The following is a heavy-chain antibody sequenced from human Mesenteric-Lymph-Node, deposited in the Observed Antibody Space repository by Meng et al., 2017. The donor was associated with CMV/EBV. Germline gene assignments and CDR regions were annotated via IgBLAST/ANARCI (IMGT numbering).Heavy chain of an antibody. V-gene: IGHV1-18*01. CDR2: ISAYNGNT. D-gene: IGHD3-10*01. J-gene: IGHJ4*02. Sequence: KVYCKASGYNFTSYGIRWVRQAPGQGLEWMGWISAYNGNTNYAQKLQGRVTMTTDTSTSTAYMELRSLRSDDTAVYYCARAGSGMVDYWGQGTLVTVSS. CDR3: ARAGSGMVDY. CDR1: GYNFTSYG.